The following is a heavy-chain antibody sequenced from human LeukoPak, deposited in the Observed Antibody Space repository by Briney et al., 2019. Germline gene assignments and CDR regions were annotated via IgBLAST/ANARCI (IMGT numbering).Heavy chain of an antibody. Sequence: GGSLRLSSAASGFSFSGDYIHWVRLAPGKELEYVSAISGNGVTTHYTNSVKGRFTISRDNSKNTVYLQMGSLSTEDTAVYYCARDTNREQDIWGQGTTVTVSS. CDR3: ARDTNREQDI. V-gene: IGHV3-64*01. D-gene: IGHD3-3*01. CDR2: ISGNGVTT. J-gene: IGHJ6*02. CDR1: GFSFSGDY.